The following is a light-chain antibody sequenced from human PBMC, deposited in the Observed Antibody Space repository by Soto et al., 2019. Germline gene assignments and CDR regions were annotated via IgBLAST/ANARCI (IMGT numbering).Light chain of an antibody. CDR2: DAS. CDR1: QSVSSY. Sequence: EIVLTQSPPTLSLSPGERATLSCRASQSVSSYLAWYQQKPGQAPRLLIYDASNRATGIPARFSGSGSGTDFTLTISSLEPEDFAVYYCQQRSNWLITFGQGTRLEIK. CDR3: QQRSNWLIT. V-gene: IGKV3-11*01. J-gene: IGKJ5*01.